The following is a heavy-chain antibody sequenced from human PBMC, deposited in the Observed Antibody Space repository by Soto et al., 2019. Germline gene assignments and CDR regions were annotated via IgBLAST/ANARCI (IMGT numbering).Heavy chain of an antibody. CDR3: TRTVVRYFDS. Sequence: EAHLEESGGGLVPPGGSLTLSCGASGFTFGSHWMSWVRRAPGKGLEWVANINPAGNEKYYVDSLEGRFTVSRDNANNFLFLQMSSLSAEESAVYNCTRTVVRYFDSWGQGTLVTVSS. D-gene: IGHD2-15*01. J-gene: IGHJ4*02. CDR1: GFTFGSHW. CDR2: INPAGNEK. V-gene: IGHV3-7*01.